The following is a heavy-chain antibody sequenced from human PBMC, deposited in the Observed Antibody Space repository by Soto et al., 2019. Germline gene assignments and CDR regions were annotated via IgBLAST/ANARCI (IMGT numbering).Heavy chain of an antibody. D-gene: IGHD4-4*01. Sequence: EVQLVESGGGLVQPGGSLRLSCAASGFTISSYWMHWVRQAPGKGLVWVSRINSDGSSTSYADFVKGRLTISRDNAKNTLDLQINSLRAEDTALYYCARMVTPSYGRDVWGQGTTVTVSS. CDR3: ARMVTPSYGRDV. CDR2: INSDGSST. J-gene: IGHJ6*02. V-gene: IGHV3-74*01. CDR1: GFTISSYW.